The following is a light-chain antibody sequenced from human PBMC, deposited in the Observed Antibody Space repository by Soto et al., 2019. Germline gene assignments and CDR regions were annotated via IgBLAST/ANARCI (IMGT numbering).Light chain of an antibody. CDR2: DVS. CDR3: SSYTSSISYV. J-gene: IGLJ1*01. V-gene: IGLV2-14*03. CDR1: SSDVDGYNY. Sequence: QSALTQPASVSGSPGQSITISCTGTSSDVDGYNYVSWYQSHPGEAPKLIIYDVSNRPSGVSDRFSGSTSGNTASLTISGLQAEDETDYYCSSYTSSISYVFGTGTKLTVL.